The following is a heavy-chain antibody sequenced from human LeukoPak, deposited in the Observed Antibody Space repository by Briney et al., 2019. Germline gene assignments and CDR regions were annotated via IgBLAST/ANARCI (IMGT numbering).Heavy chain of an antibody. CDR3: ARGLGYCTSTTCLLPFDY. V-gene: IGHV3-53*01. CDR2: IYSGGST. J-gene: IGHJ4*02. D-gene: IGHD2-2*01. CDR1: GFTFSTYY. Sequence: GSLRLSCTASGFTFSTYYMTWVRQAPGKGLECVSVIYSGGSTYYADSVKGRFTVSRDNSKNTLYLQMNSLRAEDTAMYYCARGLGYCTSTTCLLPFDYWGQGTLVTVSS.